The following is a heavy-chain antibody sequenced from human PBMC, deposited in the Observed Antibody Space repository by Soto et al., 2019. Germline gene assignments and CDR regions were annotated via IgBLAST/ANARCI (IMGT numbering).Heavy chain of an antibody. CDR2: INHSGST. CDR1: GGSFSGYY. D-gene: IGHD1-7*01. V-gene: IGHV4-34*01. Sequence: SETLSLTCAVYGGSFSGYYWSWIRQPPGKGLEWIGEINHSGSTNYNPSLKSRVTISVDTSKNQFSLKLSSVTAADTAVYYCARAGSSSYNWNYGIDYWGQGTLVTVSS. CDR3: ARAGSSSYNWNYGIDY. J-gene: IGHJ4*02.